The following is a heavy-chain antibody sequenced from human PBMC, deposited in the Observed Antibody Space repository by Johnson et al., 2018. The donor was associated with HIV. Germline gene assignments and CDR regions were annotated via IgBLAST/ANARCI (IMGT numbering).Heavy chain of an antibody. Sequence: VQLVESGGGLVQPGGSLRLSCEASGFIFSSYWMNWVRQAPGKGLEWVANMNQDGSEQYYVDLVKGRFTISRNNAKNSLYLQMNSLRAEDTAVYYCASRKHWGQGTMVTVSS. V-gene: IGHV3-7*05. CDR1: GFIFSSYW. CDR2: MNQDGSEQ. CDR3: ASRKH. J-gene: IGHJ3*01.